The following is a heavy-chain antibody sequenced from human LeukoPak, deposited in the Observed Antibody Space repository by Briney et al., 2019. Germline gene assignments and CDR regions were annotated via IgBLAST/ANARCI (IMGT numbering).Heavy chain of an antibody. Sequence: PGGSLRLSCAASGFTFSSYGMHWVRQAPGKGLEWVAVISNDGSNKYYADSVKGRFTISRDNSKNTLYLQMNSLRAEDTAVYYCAKEPYDLWSGSKNYYFDYWGQGTRVTVSS. J-gene: IGHJ4*02. D-gene: IGHD3-3*01. V-gene: IGHV3-30*18. CDR1: GFTFSSYG. CDR2: ISNDGSNK. CDR3: AKEPYDLWSGSKNYYFDY.